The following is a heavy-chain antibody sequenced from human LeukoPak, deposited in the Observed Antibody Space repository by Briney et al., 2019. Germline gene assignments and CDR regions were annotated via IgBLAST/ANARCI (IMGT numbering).Heavy chain of an antibody. CDR3: AREKGNYGDYYYGMDV. CDR2: INPNSGGT. Sequence: ASVKVSCKASGYTFTCYYMHWVRQAPGQGLEWMGWINPNSGGTNYAQKFQGRVTMTRDTSISTAYMELSRLRSDDTAVYYCAREKGNYGDYYYGMDVWGQGTTVTVSS. J-gene: IGHJ6*02. V-gene: IGHV1-2*02. CDR1: GYTFTCYY. D-gene: IGHD4-17*01.